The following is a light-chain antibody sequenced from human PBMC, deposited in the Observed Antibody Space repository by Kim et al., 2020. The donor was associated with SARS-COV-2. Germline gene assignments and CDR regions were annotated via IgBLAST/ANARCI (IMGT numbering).Light chain of an antibody. CDR3: QAWDSSTADVV. Sequence: PGPTASITCSGDKLGDKFACWYQQKPGQSPVLVIYQDSKRPSGIPERFAGSNSGNTATLTISGTQAMDEADYYCQAWDSSTADVVFGGGTQLTVL. CDR1: KLGDKF. CDR2: QDS. V-gene: IGLV3-1*01. J-gene: IGLJ2*01.